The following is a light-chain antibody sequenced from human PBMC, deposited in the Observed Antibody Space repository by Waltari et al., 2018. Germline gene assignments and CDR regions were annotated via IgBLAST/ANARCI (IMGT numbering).Light chain of an antibody. CDR1: QSVGKF. Sequence: EIVLTQSPGTLSLSPGERATLSCWASQSVGKFLAWYQQKPGQAPRLPIYGASSRATGIPDRFSGSGSGTDFSLTINRLEPEDFAVYYCQHYVRLPATFGQGTKVEI. V-gene: IGKV3-20*01. J-gene: IGKJ1*01. CDR2: GAS. CDR3: QHYVRLPAT.